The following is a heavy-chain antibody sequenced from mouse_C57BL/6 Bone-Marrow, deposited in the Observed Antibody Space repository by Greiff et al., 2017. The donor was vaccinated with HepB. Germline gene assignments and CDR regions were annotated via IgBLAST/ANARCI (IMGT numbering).Heavy chain of an antibody. CDR1: GYAFTNYL. V-gene: IGHV1-54*01. J-gene: IGHJ2*01. D-gene: IGHD1-1*01. CDR2: INPGSGGT. CDR3: TRVLITTVVYFDY. Sequence: QVQLQQSGAELVRPGTSVKVSCKASGYAFTNYLIEWVKQRPGQGLEWIGVINPGSGGTNYNEKFKGKATLTADKSSSTAYMQLCSLTSEDSAVYFCTRVLITTVVYFDYWGQGTTLTVSS.